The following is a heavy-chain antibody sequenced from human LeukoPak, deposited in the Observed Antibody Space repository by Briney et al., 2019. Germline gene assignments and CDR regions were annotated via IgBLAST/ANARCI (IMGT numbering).Heavy chain of an antibody. J-gene: IGHJ5*02. CDR1: GYSISSGYY. CDR3: ARAIVVVPVAMWFDP. V-gene: IGHV4-38-2*02. Sequence: PSETLSLTCTVSGYSISSGYYWGWIRQPPGKGLEWIGSIYHSGSTYYNPSLKSRVTISVDTSKNQFSLKLSSVTAADTAVYYCARAIVVVPVAMWFDPWGQGTLVTVSS. D-gene: IGHD2-2*01. CDR2: IYHSGST.